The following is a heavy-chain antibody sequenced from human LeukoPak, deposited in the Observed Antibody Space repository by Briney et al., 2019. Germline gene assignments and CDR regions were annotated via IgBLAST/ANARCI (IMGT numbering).Heavy chain of an antibody. CDR1: GFTFSSYS. V-gene: IGHV3-48*02. CDR3: AREDESSGYYPWFDP. D-gene: IGHD3-22*01. CDR2: ISSSSSDI. Sequence: GGSLRLSCAASGFTFSSYSMNWVRQAPGKGLEWVSYISSSSSDIYYADSVKGRFTISRDNAKNSLYQQMNSLRDEDTAVYYCAREDESSGYYPWFDPWGQGTLVTVSS. J-gene: IGHJ5*02.